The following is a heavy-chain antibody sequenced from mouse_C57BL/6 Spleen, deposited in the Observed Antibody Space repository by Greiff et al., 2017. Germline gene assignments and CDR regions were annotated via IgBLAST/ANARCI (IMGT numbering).Heavy chain of an antibody. CDR3: ARKGGFITTFED. D-gene: IGHD1-1*01. CDR2: IYPGSGST. J-gene: IGHJ2*01. CDR1: GYTFTSYW. V-gene: IGHV1-55*01. Sequence: QVQLQQPGAELVKPGASVKMSCKASGYTFTSYWITWVKQRPGQGLEWIGDIYPGSGSTNYNEKFKSKATLTVDTSSSTAYMQLSSLTSVDSAVYFDARKGGFITTFEDWGQGTTLTVSS.